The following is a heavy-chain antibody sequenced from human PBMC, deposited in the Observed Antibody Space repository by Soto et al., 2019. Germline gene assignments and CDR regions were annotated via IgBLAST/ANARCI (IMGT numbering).Heavy chain of an antibody. V-gene: IGHV4-30-4*01. Sequence: KPSETLSLTCTVSGGSISSGDYYWSWIRQPPGKGLEWIGYIYYSGSTYYNPSLKSRVTISVDTSKNQFSLKLSSVTAADTAVYYCARDHFRVTKGRVAFDIWGQGTMVTVSS. CDR3: ARDHFRVTKGRVAFDI. J-gene: IGHJ3*02. CDR1: GGSISSGDYY. D-gene: IGHD4-17*01. CDR2: IYYSGST.